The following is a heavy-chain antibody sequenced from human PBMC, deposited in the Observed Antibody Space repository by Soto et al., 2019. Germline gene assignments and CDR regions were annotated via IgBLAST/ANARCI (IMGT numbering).Heavy chain of an antibody. D-gene: IGHD5-18*01. J-gene: IGHJ4*02. CDR2: IYYRGST. CDR3: AREVCYGYDY. Sequence: QVQLQESGPGLVKPSETLSLTCTVSGGSISSYYWSWIRQPPGKGLEWIGYIYYRGSTNYNPSLMSRVAIAVDPSKNQFSLKLSSVTAADTAGYYWAREVCYGYDYWGRGTLVTVAT. CDR1: GGSISSYY. V-gene: IGHV4-59*01.